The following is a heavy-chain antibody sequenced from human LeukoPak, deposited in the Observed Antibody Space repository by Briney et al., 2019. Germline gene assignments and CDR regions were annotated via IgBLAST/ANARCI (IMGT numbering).Heavy chain of an antibody. CDR3: ARDYGGSSPFDY. J-gene: IGHJ4*02. Sequence: GGSLRLSCAASGFTFSNYEMHWVRQAPGKGLEWVSYISSSGSDIYYADSVKGRLTISRDNAKNSLYLHMNSLRAEDTAVYYCARDYGGSSPFDYWGQGTLVTVSS. CDR1: GFTFSNYE. V-gene: IGHV3-48*03. CDR2: ISSSGSDI. D-gene: IGHD4-23*01.